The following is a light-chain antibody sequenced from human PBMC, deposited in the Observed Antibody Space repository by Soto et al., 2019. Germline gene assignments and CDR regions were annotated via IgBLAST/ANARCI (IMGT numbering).Light chain of an antibody. V-gene: IGKV1-5*01. Sequence: DLQMTQSPSTLSASVGDRVTITCRASQSISSWLAWYQQKPGKAPKLLIYDASSLESGVPSRFSGSGSGTEFTLTISSLQPDDFATYYCQQYNSYPWTFDQGTKVEIK. CDR1: QSISSW. CDR3: QQYNSYPWT. CDR2: DAS. J-gene: IGKJ1*01.